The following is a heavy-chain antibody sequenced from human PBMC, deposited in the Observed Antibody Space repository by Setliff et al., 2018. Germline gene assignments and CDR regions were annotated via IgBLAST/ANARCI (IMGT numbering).Heavy chain of an antibody. V-gene: IGHV1-3*01. D-gene: IGHD3-3*01. CDR1: GYTFTSYA. Sequence: ASVKVSCKASGYTFTSYAMHWVRQAPGQRLEWMGWINAGNGNTEYSQKFQGRVTITRDTSASTVFLELSTLRSEDTAVYYCTRDFLGATASFDIWGQGTMVTVSS. J-gene: IGHJ3*02. CDR3: TRDFLGATASFDI. CDR2: INAGNGNT.